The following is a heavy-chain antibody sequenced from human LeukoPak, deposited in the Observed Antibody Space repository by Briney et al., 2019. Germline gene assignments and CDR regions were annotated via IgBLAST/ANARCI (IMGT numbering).Heavy chain of an antibody. Sequence: TGGSLRLSCAASGFTFSSYSMNWVRQAPGKGLEWVSSIRSSSSYIYYADSVKGRFTISRDNAKNSLYLQMNSLRAEDTAVYYCARDWTSVVPAAITFFDYWGQGTLVTVSS. CDR3: ARDWTSVVPAAITFFDY. V-gene: IGHV3-21*01. CDR1: GFTFSSYS. CDR2: IRSSSSYI. J-gene: IGHJ4*02. D-gene: IGHD2-2*01.